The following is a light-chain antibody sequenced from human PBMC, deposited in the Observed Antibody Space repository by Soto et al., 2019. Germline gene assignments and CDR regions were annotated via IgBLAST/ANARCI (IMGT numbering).Light chain of an antibody. CDR1: QSVSSY. CDR2: DPS. J-gene: IGKJ1*01. CDR3: QQYGSSPKT. Sequence: EIVLTQSPATLSLSPGERATLSCRASQSVSSYLAWYQQKPGQAPRLLMYDPSNRATGIPARFSGSGSGTNFTLTISSLEPEDCAVYYCQQYGSSPKTFGQGTKVEIK. V-gene: IGKV3-11*01.